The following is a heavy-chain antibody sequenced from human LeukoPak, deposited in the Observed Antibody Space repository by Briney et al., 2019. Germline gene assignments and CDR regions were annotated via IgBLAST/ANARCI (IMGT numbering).Heavy chain of an antibody. CDR3: ASYTLWYGDS. V-gene: IGHV3-7*02. J-gene: IGHJ4*02. CDR2: IKQDEREK. D-gene: IGHD3-10*01. Sequence: GGSLRLSCAASGFTFSTYWMTWVRQAPGKGLEWVANIKQDEREKYYVDSVKGRFTISRDNAKNSLYLQMNSLRAEDTAMYYCASYTLWYGDSWGQGTLVTVSS. CDR1: GFTFSTYW.